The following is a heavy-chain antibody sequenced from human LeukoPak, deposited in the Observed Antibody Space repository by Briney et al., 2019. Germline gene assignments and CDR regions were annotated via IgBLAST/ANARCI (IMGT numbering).Heavy chain of an antibody. CDR1: GYTFTSYD. D-gene: IGHD4-23*01. J-gene: IGHJ6*03. Sequence: GASVKVSCKASGYTFTSYDINWVRQATGQGLEWMGWMNPNSGNTGYAQKFQGRVTMTRNTSISTAYMELSSLRSEDTAVYYCARGHPYYGGNLVFRLHYYYYYYMDVWGKGTTVTISS. CDR2: MNPNSGNT. CDR3: ARGHPYYGGNLVFRLHYYYYYYMDV. V-gene: IGHV1-8*01.